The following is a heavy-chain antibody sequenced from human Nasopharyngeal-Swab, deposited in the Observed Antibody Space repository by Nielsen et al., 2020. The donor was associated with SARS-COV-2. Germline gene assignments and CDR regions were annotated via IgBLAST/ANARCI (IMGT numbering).Heavy chain of an antibody. D-gene: IGHD6-19*01. CDR1: GYTFTGYY. J-gene: IGHJ4*02. V-gene: IGHV1-2*06. CDR3: ARARYSSGWYVDH. CDR2: INPNSGGT. Sequence: ASVKVSCKASGYTFTGYYMHWLRQAPGQGLEWMGRINPNSGGTNYAQKFQGRVTMTRDTSISTAYMELSRLRSDDTAVYYCARARYSSGWYVDHWGQGTLVTVSS.